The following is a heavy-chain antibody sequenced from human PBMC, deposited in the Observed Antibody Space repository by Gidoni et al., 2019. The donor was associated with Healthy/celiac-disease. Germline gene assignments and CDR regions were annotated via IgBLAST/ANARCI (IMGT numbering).Heavy chain of an antibody. J-gene: IGHJ6*02. D-gene: IGHD2-2*01. Sequence: QVQLQESGPGLVKPSGTLSLTCAVSGGSISSSNWWSWVRQPPGKGLEWIGEIYHSGSTNYNPSLKSRVTISVDKSKNQFSLKLSSVTAADTAVYYCARDGYCSSTSCYFHYYYGMDVWGQGTTVTVSS. CDR3: ARDGYCSSTSCYFHYYYGMDV. V-gene: IGHV4-4*02. CDR2: IYHSGST. CDR1: GGSISSSNW.